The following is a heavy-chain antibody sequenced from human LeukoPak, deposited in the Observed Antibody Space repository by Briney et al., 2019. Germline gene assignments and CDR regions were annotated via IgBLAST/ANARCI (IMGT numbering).Heavy chain of an antibody. Sequence: SETLSLTCAVYGGSFSGYYWSWIRQPPGKGLEWIGEINHSGSTNYNPSLKSRVTISIDTSKNQFSLKLSSVTAADTAVYYCARGPSTTTVVTPGNFDYWGQGTLVTVSS. CDR2: INHSGST. J-gene: IGHJ4*02. V-gene: IGHV4-34*01. D-gene: IGHD4-23*01. CDR1: GGSFSGYY. CDR3: ARGPSTTTVVTPGNFDY.